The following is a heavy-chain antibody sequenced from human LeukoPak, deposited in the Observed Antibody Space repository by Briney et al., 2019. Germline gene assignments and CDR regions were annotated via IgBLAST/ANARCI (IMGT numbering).Heavy chain of an antibody. Sequence: PGGSLRLSCAASGFAFSSYGMHWVRQAPGKGLEWVAFIRYDGNNKDYADSAKGRFTISRDNSKNTLYLQMNSLRGEDTAVYYCAKGGGYSYENYYYYMDVWGKGTTVTVSS. CDR2: IRYDGNNK. D-gene: IGHD5-18*01. CDR1: GFAFSSYG. V-gene: IGHV3-30*02. J-gene: IGHJ6*03. CDR3: AKGGGYSYENYYYYMDV.